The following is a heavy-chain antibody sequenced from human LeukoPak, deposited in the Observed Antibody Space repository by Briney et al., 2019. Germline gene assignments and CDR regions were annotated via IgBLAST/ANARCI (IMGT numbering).Heavy chain of an antibody. CDR2: INYSGST. V-gene: IGHV4-59*12. J-gene: IGHJ4*02. CDR3: ARGRTITD. D-gene: IGHD1-14*01. CDR1: GGSISSYY. Sequence: SETLSLTCSVSGGSISSYYWSWIRQPPGKGLEWIGYINYSGSTNYNPSLKSRVTILVDRSKNQFSLKLSSVTAADTAVYYCARGRTITDWGQGTLVTVSS.